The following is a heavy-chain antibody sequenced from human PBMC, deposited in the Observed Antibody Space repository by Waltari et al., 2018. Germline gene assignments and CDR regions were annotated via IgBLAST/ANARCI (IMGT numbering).Heavy chain of an antibody. Sequence: KPGASVKVSCKASGYPFTAYWMHWVRQAPGQGLEWMGIINPAGTTTSYAQKFQGRVTMTRDTSTSTDYMELTSLRSEDTAVYYCARDNSLDISGTETWWFDPWGQGTLVIVSA. CDR2: INPAGTTT. D-gene: IGHD3-22*01. V-gene: IGHV1-46*01. CDR3: ARDNSLDISGTETWWFDP. CDR1: GYPFTAYW. J-gene: IGHJ5*02.